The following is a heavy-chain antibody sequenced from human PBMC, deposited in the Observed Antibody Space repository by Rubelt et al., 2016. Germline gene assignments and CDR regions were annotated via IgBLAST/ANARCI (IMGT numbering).Heavy chain of an antibody. CDR2: ISGSGGST. V-gene: IGHV3-23*01. CDR1: GFTFSSYA. J-gene: IGHJ6*03. CDR3: ARVRVDTAMPKGQYYYYYMDV. D-gene: IGHD5-18*01. Sequence: ESGGGLVQPGGSLRLSCAASGFTFSSYAMSWVRQAPGKGLEWVSAISGSGGSTYYADSVKGRFTISRDNSKNTLYLQMNSLRAEDTAVYYCARVRVDTAMPKGQYYYYYMDVWGKGTTVTVSS.